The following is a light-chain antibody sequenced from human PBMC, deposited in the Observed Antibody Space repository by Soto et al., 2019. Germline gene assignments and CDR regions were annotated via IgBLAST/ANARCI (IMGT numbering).Light chain of an antibody. CDR2: EVS. CDR3: SSSGGRNGFVV. J-gene: IGLJ2*01. V-gene: IGLV2-14*01. Sequence: QSALTQPPSLSGSPGQSITISCTGTSSDVGGYTSVSWYQQHPGKAPKLVIYEVSDRPSGVSSRFSGSKSGNTASLTISGLQAEDEADYYCSSSGGRNGFVVFGGGTKVTVL. CDR1: SSDVGGYTS.